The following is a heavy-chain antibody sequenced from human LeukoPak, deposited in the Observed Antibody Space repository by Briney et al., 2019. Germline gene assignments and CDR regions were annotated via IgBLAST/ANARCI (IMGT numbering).Heavy chain of an antibody. D-gene: IGHD3-22*01. V-gene: IGHV3-48*01. CDR1: AFAFSNYN. Sequence: GGSVRLSCAASAFAFSNYNMNWQPQAPGKGLEGGTFISSSGTTIYYADSVKGRFTIDRDNAKNSLYLQIDILRAEDTALYCCATPLRSSDTRDYWGQGTLVTVSS. J-gene: IGHJ4*02. CDR2: ISSSGTTI. CDR3: ATPLRSSDTRDY.